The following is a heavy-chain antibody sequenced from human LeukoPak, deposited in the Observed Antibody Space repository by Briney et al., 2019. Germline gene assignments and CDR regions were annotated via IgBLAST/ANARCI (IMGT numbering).Heavy chain of an antibody. CDR3: PRKYDSSGYYDH. CDR2: ISGGGDIA. Sequence: GGSLRLSCVASGFSFSDYAMSWVRQAPGKGLEWVSAISGGGDIAYHADSVKGRFTISRDNSKNTLYLQMSSLRAEDTAVYYCPRKYDSSGYYDHWGQGILVSVSS. D-gene: IGHD3-22*01. J-gene: IGHJ4*02. CDR1: GFSFSDYA. V-gene: IGHV3-23*01.